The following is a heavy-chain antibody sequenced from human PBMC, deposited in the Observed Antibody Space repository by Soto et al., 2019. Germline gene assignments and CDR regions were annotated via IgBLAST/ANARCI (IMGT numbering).Heavy chain of an antibody. CDR3: AREGVAPYYYYGMDV. D-gene: IGHD5-12*01. CDR2: ISSYNGDT. Sequence: QAQLEQSGAEVKKPGASVKVSCKASGYTFTRSGISWVRQAPGQGPEWMGWISSYNGDTNYAQTFQGRVTMTTDTSTSTAYMELSSLRSDDTAVYYCAREGVAPYYYYGMDVWGQGTPVTVSS. J-gene: IGHJ6*02. V-gene: IGHV1-18*01. CDR1: GYTFTRSG.